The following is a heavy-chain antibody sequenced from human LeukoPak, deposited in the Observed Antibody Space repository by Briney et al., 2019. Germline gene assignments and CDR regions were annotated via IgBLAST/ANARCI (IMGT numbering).Heavy chain of an antibody. V-gene: IGHV1-46*01. Sequence: ASGKVSCKASGYTFTSYYMHWVRQAPGQGLEWMGIINPSVGSTSYAQRFQGRVTMTRDTSTSTVYMELSSLRSEDTAVYYCARGRDIRLVPFDPWGQGTLVTVSS. J-gene: IGHJ5*02. CDR2: INPSVGST. D-gene: IGHD2-2*01. CDR1: GYTFTSYY. CDR3: ARGRDIRLVPFDP.